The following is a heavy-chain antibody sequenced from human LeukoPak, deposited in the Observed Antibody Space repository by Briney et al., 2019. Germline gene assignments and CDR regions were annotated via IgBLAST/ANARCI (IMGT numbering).Heavy chain of an antibody. CDR1: GGSFSGYY. D-gene: IGHD6-13*01. CDR2: INHSGST. V-gene: IGHV4-34*01. Sequence: SETLSLTCAVYGGSFSGYYWSWIRQPPGKGLEWIGEINHSGSTNYNPSLKSRVTISEDTSKNQFSLKLSSVTAADTAVYYCARGLWGVAAAGIDYWGQGTLVTVSS. J-gene: IGHJ4*02. CDR3: ARGLWGVAAAGIDY.